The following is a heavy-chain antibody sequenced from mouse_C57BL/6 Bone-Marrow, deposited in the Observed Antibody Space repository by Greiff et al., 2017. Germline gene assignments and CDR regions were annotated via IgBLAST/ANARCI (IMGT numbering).Heavy chain of an antibody. V-gene: IGHV1-55*01. CDR2: IYPGSGST. D-gene: IGHD2-4*01. Sequence: QVQLQQPGAELVKPGASVKMSCKASGYTFTSYWITWVKQRPGQGLEWIGDIYPGSGSTNYNEKFKSKATLTVDTSSSTAYMQLSSLTSEDSAVYYCARGEIYYDSWYFDVWGTGTTVTGSS. J-gene: IGHJ1*03. CDR3: ARGEIYYDSWYFDV. CDR1: GYTFTSYW.